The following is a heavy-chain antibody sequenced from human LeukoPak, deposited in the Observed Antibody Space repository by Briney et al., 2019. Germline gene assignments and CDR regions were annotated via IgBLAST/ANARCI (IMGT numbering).Heavy chain of an antibody. J-gene: IGHJ4*02. CDR2: INPNSGGT. V-gene: IGHV1-2*02. D-gene: IGHD6-13*01. Sequence: ASVKVSCKASGYTFTGYYMHWVRQAPGQGLEWMGWINPNSGGTNYAQKFQGRVTMTRDTSISTAYMELSRLRSDVTAVYYCARVIAAAPQRDLGYWGRGTLVTVSS. CDR3: ARVIAAAPQRDLGY. CDR1: GYTFTGYY.